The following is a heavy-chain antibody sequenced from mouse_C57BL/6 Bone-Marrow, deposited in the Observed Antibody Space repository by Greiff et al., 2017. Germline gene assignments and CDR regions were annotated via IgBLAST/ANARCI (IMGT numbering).Heavy chain of an antibody. V-gene: IGHV1-55*01. Sequence: QVQLQQPGAELVKPGASVKMSCKASGFTFTSYWITWVKQRPGQGLEWIGDIYPTSGRTNYTEKFKSKDILPVDTSSNTAYMQLSSLTSEDSAVFYWARSGPLGRSFDYWGQGTTLTVSS. D-gene: IGHD4-1*01. CDR3: ARSGPLGRSFDY. CDR2: IYPTSGRT. J-gene: IGHJ2*01. CDR1: GFTFTSYW.